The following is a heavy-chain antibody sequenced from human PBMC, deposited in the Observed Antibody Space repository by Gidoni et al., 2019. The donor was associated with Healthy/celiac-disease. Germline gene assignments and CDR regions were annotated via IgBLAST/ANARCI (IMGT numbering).Heavy chain of an antibody. V-gene: IGHV1-69*12. Sequence: QVQLVQSGAEVKTPGSSVKLSFKASGGTFSSYAISWVRQAPGQGLEWMAGAIPIFGTANYAQKFQGRVTSTADESTSTAYMELSSLRSEDTAVYYCARLSGGEPPGYWGQGTLVTVSS. J-gene: IGHJ4*02. CDR3: ARLSGGEPPGY. D-gene: IGHD3-16*01. CDR2: AIPIFGTA. CDR1: GGTFSSYA.